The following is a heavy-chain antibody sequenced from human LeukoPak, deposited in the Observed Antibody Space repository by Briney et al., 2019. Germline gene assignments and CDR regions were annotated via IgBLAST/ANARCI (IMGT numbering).Heavy chain of an antibody. J-gene: IGHJ4*02. CDR1: GITFSSYA. D-gene: IGHD6-19*01. Sequence: PGGSLRLSCAASGITFSSYAMHWVRQAPGKGLEYVSGISSNGDSTDYANSVKGRFTISRDNSKSTLYLQMGSLRSEDMAVYYCVTGIAVAAFDSWGQGTLVTVSS. V-gene: IGHV3-64*01. CDR2: ISSNGDST. CDR3: VTGIAVAAFDS.